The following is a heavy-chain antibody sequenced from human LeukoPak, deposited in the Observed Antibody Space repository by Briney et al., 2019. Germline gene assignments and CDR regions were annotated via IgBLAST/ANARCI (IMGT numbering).Heavy chain of an antibody. CDR1: GFSFNNYA. CDR2: ISGGGDNT. J-gene: IGHJ4*02. CDR3: ARGARFHPFDH. D-gene: IGHD2-21*01. Sequence: PGGSLRLSCAASGFSFNNYAMSWVRQTPGTGLEWVSSISGGGDNTYYADSVKGQFTISRDNSKNTLFLQMNSLRVEDTAVYYCARGARFHPFDHWGQGILVTVSS. V-gene: IGHV3-23*01.